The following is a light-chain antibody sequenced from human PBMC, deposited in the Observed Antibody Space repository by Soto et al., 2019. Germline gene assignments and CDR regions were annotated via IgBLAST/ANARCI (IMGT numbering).Light chain of an antibody. CDR1: QSLLHSSGYIY. CDR3: MQALQTPRT. Sequence: DIVMTQSALSLPVTPGEPASISCRSSQSLLHSSGYIYLDWYLQKPGQSPQLLIYLGSNRASGVPDRFSGSGSGTDFTLKISRVEAEDFGVYYCMQALQTPRTFGQGTKLEIK. J-gene: IGKJ2*01. CDR2: LGS. V-gene: IGKV2-28*01.